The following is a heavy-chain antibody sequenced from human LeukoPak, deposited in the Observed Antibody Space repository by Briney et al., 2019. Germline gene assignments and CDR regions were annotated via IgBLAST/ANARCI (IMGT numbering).Heavy chain of an antibody. D-gene: IGHD1-1*01. CDR1: GFIFSNYG. Sequence: GGSLRLSCAASGFIFSNYGIHWVRQAPGKGLEWVAVVSYDGSNKYYADSVKGRFTISRDNSKNTLSLQMSSLRAEDTAVYYCAKAETMTQRGYFDYWGQGTLVTVSS. CDR3: AKAETMTQRGYFDY. V-gene: IGHV3-30*18. J-gene: IGHJ4*02. CDR2: VSYDGSNK.